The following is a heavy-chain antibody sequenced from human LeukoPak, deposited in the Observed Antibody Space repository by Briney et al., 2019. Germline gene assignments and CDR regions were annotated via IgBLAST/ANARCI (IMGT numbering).Heavy chain of an antibody. V-gene: IGHV3-30*02. CDR1: GFTFSSYG. D-gene: IGHD2-2*02. CDR3: AKDLKGYCSSTSCYTGIDY. J-gene: IGHJ4*02. Sequence: PGGSLRLSCAASGFTFSSYGMHWVRQAPGKGLEWVAFIRYDGSNKYYADPVKGRFTISRDNSKNTLYLQMNSLRAEDTAVYYCAKDLKGYCSSTSCYTGIDYWGQGTLVTVSS. CDR2: IRYDGSNK.